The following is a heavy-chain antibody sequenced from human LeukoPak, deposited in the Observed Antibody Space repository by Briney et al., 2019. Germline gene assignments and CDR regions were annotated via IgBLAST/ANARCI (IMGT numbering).Heavy chain of an antibody. CDR1: GFTFSSYS. CDR2: ISSSSNYI. D-gene: IGHD3-10*01. V-gene: IGHV3-21*01. Sequence: GGSLRLSCAASGFTFSSYSMNWVRQAPGKGLEWVSSISSSSNYIYYADSVKGRFTTSRDNAKNSLYLQMNSLRAEDTAVYYCARHGYQLLWFGVYYYMDVWGKGTTVTISS. CDR3: ARHGYQLLWFGVYYYMDV. J-gene: IGHJ6*03.